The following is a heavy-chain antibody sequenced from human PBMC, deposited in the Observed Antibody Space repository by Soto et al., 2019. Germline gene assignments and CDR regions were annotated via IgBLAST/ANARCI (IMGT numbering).Heavy chain of an antibody. J-gene: IGHJ6*02. Sequence: QVQLQESGPGLVKPSQTLSLTCTVSGGSISSGGYYWSWIRQHPGKGLEWIGYIYYSGSTYYNPSLKSRVTIXXDXSXNQFSLKRSSVTAADTAVYYCAREPDMVRGVRRVDVWGQGTTVTVSS. CDR3: AREPDMVRGVRRVDV. D-gene: IGHD3-10*01. CDR2: IYYSGST. CDR1: GGSISSGGYY. V-gene: IGHV4-31*03.